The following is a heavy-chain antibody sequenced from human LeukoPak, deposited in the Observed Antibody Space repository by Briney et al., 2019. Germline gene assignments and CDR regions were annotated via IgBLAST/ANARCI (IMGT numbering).Heavy chain of an antibody. D-gene: IGHD2-2*01. Sequence: ETLSLTCAIYGGSFSGYYWNWIRQPPGKGLEWIGEINHSGSTNYNPSLKSRVTISVDTSKNQFSLKLSSVTAADTAVYYCARGSRNHYYYYYYMDVWGKGTTVTVSS. J-gene: IGHJ6*03. V-gene: IGHV4-34*01. CDR3: ARGSRNHYYYYYYMDV. CDR2: INHSGST. CDR1: GGSFSGYY.